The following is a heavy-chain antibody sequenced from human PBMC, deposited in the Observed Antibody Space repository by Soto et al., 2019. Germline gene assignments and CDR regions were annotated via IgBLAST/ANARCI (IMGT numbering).Heavy chain of an antibody. D-gene: IGHD3-9*01. CDR2: ISYDGRET. CDR3: ATDPVAETGSFIDS. CDR1: GFTFSAYA. V-gene: IGHV3-30-3*01. J-gene: IGHJ4*02. Sequence: PGGSLRLSCAASGFTFSAYAFHWVRQAPGKGLEWLPVISYDGRETHYADSVEGRFIISRDSSKKTAYLQMNSLRGDDTAVYFCATDPVAETGSFIDSWGQGTLVTVSS.